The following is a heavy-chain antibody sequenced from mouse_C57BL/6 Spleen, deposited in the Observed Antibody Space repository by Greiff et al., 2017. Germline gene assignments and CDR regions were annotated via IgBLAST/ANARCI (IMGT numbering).Heavy chain of an antibody. J-gene: IGHJ4*01. CDR1: GYTFTSYW. CDR3: ARDYGSSSDYAMDY. CDR2: IDPSDSET. D-gene: IGHD1-1*01. Sequence: QVQLQQPGAELVRPGSSVKLSCKASGYTFTSYWMHWVKQRPIQGLEWIGNIDPSDSETHYNQKFKDKATLTVDKSSSTAYMQLSSLTSEDSAVYYCARDYGSSSDYAMDYWGQGTSVTVSS. V-gene: IGHV1-52*01.